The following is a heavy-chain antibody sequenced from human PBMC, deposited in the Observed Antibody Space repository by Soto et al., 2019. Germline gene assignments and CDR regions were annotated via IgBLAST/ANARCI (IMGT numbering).Heavy chain of an antibody. Sequence: ASVKVSCKASGYTFTSYYMHWVRQAPGQGLEWMGIINPSGGSTSYAQKFQGRVTMTRDTSTSTVYMELSSLRSEDTAVYYCAREGPYCSSTSCYAGAYYYGMDVWGQGTTVTVSS. D-gene: IGHD2-2*01. CDR2: INPSGGST. V-gene: IGHV1-46*01. CDR1: GYTFTSYY. J-gene: IGHJ6*02. CDR3: AREGPYCSSTSCYAGAYYYGMDV.